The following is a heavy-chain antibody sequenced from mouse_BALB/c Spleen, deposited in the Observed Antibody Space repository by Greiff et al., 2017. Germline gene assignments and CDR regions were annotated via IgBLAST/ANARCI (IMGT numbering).Heavy chain of an antibody. D-gene: IGHD2-3*01. Sequence: EVQLKESGPGLVKPSQSLSLTCTVTGYSITSDYAWNWIRQFPGNKLEWMGYISYSGSTSYNPSLKSRISITRDTSKNQFFLQLNSVTTEDTATYYCARDDGYYVFWGQGTTLTVSS. V-gene: IGHV3-2*02. J-gene: IGHJ2*01. CDR2: ISYSGST. CDR1: GYSITSDYA. CDR3: ARDDGYYVF.